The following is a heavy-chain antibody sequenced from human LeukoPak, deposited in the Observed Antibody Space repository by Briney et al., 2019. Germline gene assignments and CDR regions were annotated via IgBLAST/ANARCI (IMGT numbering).Heavy chain of an antibody. Sequence: HTGGSLRLSCAASGFTFSSYAMHWVRQAPGKGLEWVAVISYDGSNKYYADSVKGRFTISRDNSKNTLYLQMNSLRAEDTAVYYCARDKSRKNSAYHPLRVSNPDYWGQGTLVTVSS. V-gene: IGHV3-30-3*01. CDR1: GFTFSSYA. J-gene: IGHJ4*02. CDR3: ARDKSRKNSAYHPLRVSNPDY. D-gene: IGHD5-12*01. CDR2: ISYDGSNK.